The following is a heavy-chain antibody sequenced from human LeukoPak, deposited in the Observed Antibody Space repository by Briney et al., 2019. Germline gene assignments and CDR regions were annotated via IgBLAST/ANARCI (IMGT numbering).Heavy chain of an antibody. CDR3: ASEVVAATLDY. CDR2: INHSGST. J-gene: IGHJ4*02. D-gene: IGHD2-15*01. V-gene: IGHV4-34*01. Sequence: SETLSLTCAVYGGSFSGYYWSWIRQPPGKGLEWTGEINHSGSTNYNPSLKSRVTISVDTSKNQFSLKLSSVTVADTAVYYCASEVVAATLDYWGQGTLVTVSS. CDR1: GGSFSGYY.